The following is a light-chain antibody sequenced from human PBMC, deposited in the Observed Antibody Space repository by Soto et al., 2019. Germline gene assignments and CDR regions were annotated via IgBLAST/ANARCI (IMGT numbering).Light chain of an antibody. J-gene: IGKJ1*01. Sequence: EIVLTQSPGTLSLSPGERATLSCRASQSVSSSYLAWYQQKPGQAPRLLIYGASSRATGIPDRFSGSGSGTDFTLTISRLEPEYLAVYYCQQYGSSLWTFGQGTKVEIK. CDR3: QQYGSSLWT. CDR2: GAS. CDR1: QSVSSSY. V-gene: IGKV3-20*01.